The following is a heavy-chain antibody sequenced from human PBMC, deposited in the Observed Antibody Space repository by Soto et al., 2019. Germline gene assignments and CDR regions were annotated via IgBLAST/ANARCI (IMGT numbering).Heavy chain of an antibody. CDR1: GGSISSYY. CDR2: IYYSGST. Sequence: SETLSLTCTVSGGSISSYYWSWIRQPPGKGLEWIGYIYYSGSTNYNPPLKSRVTISVDTSKNQFSLKLSSVTAADTAVYYCARGSAYYYDSSGYLGYWGQGTLVTVSS. D-gene: IGHD3-22*01. V-gene: IGHV4-59*01. J-gene: IGHJ4*02. CDR3: ARGSAYYYDSSGYLGY.